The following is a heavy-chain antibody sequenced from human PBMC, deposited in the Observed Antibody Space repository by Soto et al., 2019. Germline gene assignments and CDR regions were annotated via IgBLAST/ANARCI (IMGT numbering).Heavy chain of an antibody. D-gene: IGHD6-13*01. CDR2: VNPSGGST. CDR1: GYTFTSYY. Sequence: ASVKVSCKASGYTFTSYYMHWVRQAPGQGLEWMGIVNPSGGSTSYAQKFQGRVTMTRDTSTSTVYMELSSLRSEDTAVYYCARDFHPKSSSWYPRSWFDPWGQGTLVTVSS. J-gene: IGHJ5*02. V-gene: IGHV1-46*01. CDR3: ARDFHPKSSSWYPRSWFDP.